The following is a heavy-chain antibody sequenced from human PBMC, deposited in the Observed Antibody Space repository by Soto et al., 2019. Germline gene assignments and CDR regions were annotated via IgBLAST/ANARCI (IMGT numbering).Heavy chain of an antibody. J-gene: IGHJ4*01. CDR2: IYHSGST. Sequence: QVQLQESGPGLVKPSETLSLTCTVSGGSVSSGSYYWSWIRQPPGKGLEWIGYIYHSGSTNYNPSPQSRVTMSVHTSKNPFSLELSSVTAADTAVYYCARAKGIALAAPFDYWGHGTLVPVSS. V-gene: IGHV4-61*01. D-gene: IGHD6-19*01. CDR3: ARAKGIALAAPFDY. CDR1: GGSVSSGSYY.